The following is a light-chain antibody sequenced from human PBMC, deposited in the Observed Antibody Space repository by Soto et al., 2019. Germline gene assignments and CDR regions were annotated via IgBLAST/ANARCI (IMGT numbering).Light chain of an antibody. CDR1: QSISSY. CDR3: QQSYRTPRT. CDR2: AAS. V-gene: IGKV1-39*01. J-gene: IGKJ1*01. Sequence: DIQMTQSPSSLSASVGDRVTITCRASQSISSYLNWYQQKPGKAPKLLIYAASSLQSGVPSRFSGSLSGTDFTLTISSLQPEDFATYYCQQSYRTPRTLGQGTKGEIK.